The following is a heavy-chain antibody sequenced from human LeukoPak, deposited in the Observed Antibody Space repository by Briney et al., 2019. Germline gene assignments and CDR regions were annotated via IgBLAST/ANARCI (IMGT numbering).Heavy chain of an antibody. J-gene: IGHJ4*02. CDR1: GFTFSSYG. CDR3: AKPSARAAAGTFDY. V-gene: IGHV3-33*06. D-gene: IGHD6-13*01. Sequence: GGSLRLSCAASGFTFSSYGMHWVRQAPGKGLEWVAVIWYDGSNKYYADSVKGRFTISRDNSKNTLYLQMNSLRAEDTAVYYCAKPSARAAAGTFDYWGQGTLVTVSS. CDR2: IWYDGSNK.